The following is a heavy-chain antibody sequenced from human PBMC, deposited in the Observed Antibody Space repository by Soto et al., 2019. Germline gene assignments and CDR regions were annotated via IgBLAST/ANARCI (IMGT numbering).Heavy chain of an antibody. J-gene: IGHJ4*02. Sequence: PGGSLRLSCAASGFTFSSYAMSWVRQAPGKGLEWVSVISGSGDSTYYADSVKGRFTTSRDNSKNTLYLQMNSLRAEDTAIYYCATHYSALLAYWGQGALVTVSS. D-gene: IGHD4-4*01. CDR2: ISGSGDST. CDR3: ATHYSALLAY. V-gene: IGHV3-23*01. CDR1: GFTFSSYA.